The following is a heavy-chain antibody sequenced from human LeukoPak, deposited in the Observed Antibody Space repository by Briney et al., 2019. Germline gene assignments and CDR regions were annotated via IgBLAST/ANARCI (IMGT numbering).Heavy chain of an antibody. CDR2: ISWNSGSI. J-gene: IGHJ3*02. V-gene: IGHV3-9*01. CDR1: GVTFSTYA. Sequence: PGGSLRLSCVASGVTFSTYAMNWVRQVPGKGLEWVSGISWNSGSIGYADSVKGRFTISRDNSKNTPYLQMNSLRAEDTAVYYCARDAFDIWGQGTMVTVSS. CDR3: ARDAFDI.